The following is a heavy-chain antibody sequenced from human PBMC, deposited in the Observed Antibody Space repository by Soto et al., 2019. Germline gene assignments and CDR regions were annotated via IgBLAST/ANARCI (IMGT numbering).Heavy chain of an antibody. V-gene: IGHV4-30-2*01. Sequence: PSETLSLTCTVSGGSISTPGYSWSWIRQPPGKAPEWIGYVYHNGNAYPKPSLKSRVTISLDGAKNQFSLKMTSVTAADTAVYYCARGHTRRMTLGRGAAIMGKQLDSWGQGILVTVSS. J-gene: IGHJ4*02. CDR3: ARGHTRRMTLGRGAAIMGKQLDS. CDR2: VYHNGNA. CDR1: GGSISTPGYS. D-gene: IGHD3-10*01.